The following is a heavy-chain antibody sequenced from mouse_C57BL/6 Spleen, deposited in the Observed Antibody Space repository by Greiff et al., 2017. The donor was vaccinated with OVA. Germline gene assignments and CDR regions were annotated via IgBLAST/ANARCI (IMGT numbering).Heavy chain of an antibody. V-gene: IGHV1-59*01. J-gene: IGHJ4*01. Sequence: VQLQQPGAELVRPGTSVKLSCKASGYTFTSYWMHWVKQRPGQGLEWIGVIDPSDSYTNYNQKFKGKATLTVDTSSSTAYMQLSSLTSEDSAVYYCARGGYGNRYAMDYWGQGTSVTVSS. CDR1: GYTFTSYW. CDR2: IDPSDSYT. D-gene: IGHD2-10*02. CDR3: ARGGYGNRYAMDY.